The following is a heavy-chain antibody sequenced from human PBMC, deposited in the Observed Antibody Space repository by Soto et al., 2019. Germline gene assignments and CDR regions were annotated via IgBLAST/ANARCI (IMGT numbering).Heavy chain of an antibody. CDR3: ATSYCGNECQPNRAFYYFGWDV. CDR1: GGTFSDFT. Sequence: QVQLVQSGAEVRKPGSSVKVSCRASGGTFSDFTVTWVRQAPGQGLEWMGGIIPILEATKYAQTFQDRVTFTADESTSTVFMELSSLRSEDTAVYFCATSYCGNECQPNRAFYYFGWDVWGQGSTVTAS. J-gene: IGHJ6*02. D-gene: IGHD2-21*01. CDR2: IIPILEAT. V-gene: IGHV1-69*01.